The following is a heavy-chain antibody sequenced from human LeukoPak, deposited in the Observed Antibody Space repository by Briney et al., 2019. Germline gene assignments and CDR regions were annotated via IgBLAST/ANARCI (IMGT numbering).Heavy chain of an antibody. Sequence: GGFLRLSCAASGFTFSSYWMSWVRQAPGKGLEWVANIKQDGSEKYYVDSVKGRFTISRDNAKNSLYLQMNSLRAEDTAVYYCARETMKEPYYYYYYMDVWGKGTTVTVSS. CDR3: ARETMKEPYYYYYYMDV. CDR1: GFTFSSYW. J-gene: IGHJ6*03. CDR2: IKQDGSEK. D-gene: IGHD1-14*01. V-gene: IGHV3-7*01.